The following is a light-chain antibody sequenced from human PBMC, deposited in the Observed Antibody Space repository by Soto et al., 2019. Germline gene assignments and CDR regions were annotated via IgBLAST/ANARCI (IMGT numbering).Light chain of an antibody. Sequence: EIVFTQAPDTLSLSLAGRATLSFTARQSGFNNHIGWYQQKPGQAPRRLIFGASFRATGIPDRFSGSGSGTDFTLTISRLEPEDFAVYYCQQYGSSPTTFGQGTKVDIK. CDR2: GAS. CDR1: QSGFNNH. V-gene: IGKV3-20*01. J-gene: IGKJ1*01. CDR3: QQYGSSPTT.